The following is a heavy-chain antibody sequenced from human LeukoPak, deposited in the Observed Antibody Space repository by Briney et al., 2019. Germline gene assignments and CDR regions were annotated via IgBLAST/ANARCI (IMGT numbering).Heavy chain of an antibody. D-gene: IGHD2-2*01. V-gene: IGHV3-13*04. J-gene: IGHJ4*02. CDR1: GFTVSSYD. CDR2: IGTAGDT. Sequence: GGSLRLSCAASGFTVSSYDMHWVRQATGKGLEWVSGIGTAGDTYYPGSVKGRFTISRENAKNSLYLQMNSLRAGDTAVYYCYAHCSSTSCYVGGYWGQGTLVTVSS. CDR3: YAHCSSTSCYVGGY.